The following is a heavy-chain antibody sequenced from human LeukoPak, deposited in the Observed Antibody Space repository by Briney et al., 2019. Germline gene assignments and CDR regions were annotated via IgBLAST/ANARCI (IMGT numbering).Heavy chain of an antibody. CDR2: INSDGRST. V-gene: IGHV3-74*01. J-gene: IGHJ4*02. D-gene: IGHD1-26*01. Sequence: GGSLRLSCAASGFTFSSYYMHWVRQAPGKGLVWVSRINSDGRSTSYADSVKGRFTISRDNAKNTLYLQMNSLRAEDTALYYCAKVRSYYAEDYFDYWGQGTLVTVSS. CDR1: GFTFSSYY. CDR3: AKVRSYYAEDYFDY.